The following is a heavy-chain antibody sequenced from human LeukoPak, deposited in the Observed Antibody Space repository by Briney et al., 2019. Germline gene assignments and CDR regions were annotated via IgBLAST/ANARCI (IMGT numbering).Heavy chain of an antibody. CDR3: ARDAHFGGVFDI. CDR1: GFTFDDYA. J-gene: IGHJ3*02. CDR2: INWNGGST. V-gene: IGHV3-20*04. Sequence: GGSLRLSCAASGFTFDDYAMSWVRQAPGKGLEWVSGINWNGGSTVCVDSVKGRFTISRDNAKNSLYLQMNSLRGEDTALYYCARDAHFGGVFDIWGQGTMVTVSS. D-gene: IGHD2-21*01.